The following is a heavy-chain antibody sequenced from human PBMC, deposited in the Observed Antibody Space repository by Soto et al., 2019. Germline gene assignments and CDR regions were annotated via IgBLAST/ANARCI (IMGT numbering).Heavy chain of an antibody. CDR1: GYTFTSYG. V-gene: IGHV1-18*01. CDR3: ARVMLGGHSDY. Sequence: ASVKVSCKASGYTFTSYGIRLGRQAPGQGLEWMGWISAYNGNTNYAQKLQGRVTMTTDTSTSTAYMALRSLRSDDTAVYYCARVMLGGHSDYWGQGTLVTVSS. CDR2: ISAYNGNT. D-gene: IGHD2-15*01. J-gene: IGHJ4*02.